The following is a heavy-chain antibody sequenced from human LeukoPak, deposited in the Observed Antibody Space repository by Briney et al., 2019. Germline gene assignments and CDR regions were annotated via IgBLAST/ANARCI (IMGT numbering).Heavy chain of an antibody. CDR3: ARDRYYYDSSGPFDP. V-gene: IGHV1-2*02. Sequence: ASVKVSCKASRYTFTGYYMHWVRQAPGQGLEWMGWINPNSGGTNYAQKFQGRVTMTRDTSISTAYMELSRLRSDDTAVYYCARDRYYYDSSGPFDPWGQGTLVTVSS. CDR2: INPNSGGT. J-gene: IGHJ5*02. CDR1: RYTFTGYY. D-gene: IGHD3-22*01.